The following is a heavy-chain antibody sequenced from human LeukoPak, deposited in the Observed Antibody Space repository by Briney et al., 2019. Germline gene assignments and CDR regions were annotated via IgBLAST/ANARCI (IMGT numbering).Heavy chain of an antibody. CDR2: IYSGGST. Sequence: PGGSLRLSCAASGFTVSSNYMSWVRQAPGKGLEWVSVIYSGGSTYYADSVKGRFTISRDNSKNTLYLQMNSLRAEDTAVYYCARDFSVATIIEGAYYFDYWGQGTLVTVSS. CDR1: GFTVSSNY. CDR3: ARDFSVATIIEGAYYFDY. V-gene: IGHV3-66*01. D-gene: IGHD5-12*01. J-gene: IGHJ4*02.